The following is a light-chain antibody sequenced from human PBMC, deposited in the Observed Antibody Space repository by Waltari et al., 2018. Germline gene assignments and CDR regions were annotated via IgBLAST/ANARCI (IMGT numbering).Light chain of an antibody. CDR3: QQSYSTPQT. CDR1: QSISSF. Sequence: DIQMTQSPSSLSASVGDRVTITCRASQSISSFLNWYQQKPGKAPKPLIYAASSLQSGVPSRLSGSGSGTEFTLTISSLQPEDFATYYCQQSYSTPQTFGQGTKVEIK. J-gene: IGKJ1*01. CDR2: AAS. V-gene: IGKV1-39*01.